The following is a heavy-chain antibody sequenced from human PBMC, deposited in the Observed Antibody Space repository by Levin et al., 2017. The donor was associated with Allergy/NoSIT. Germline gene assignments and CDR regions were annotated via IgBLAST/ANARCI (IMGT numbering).Heavy chain of an antibody. CDR2: IYSGGST. CDR3: ASPDTKDTAMVRFDY. CDR1: GFTVSSNY. Sequence: GGSLRLSCAASGFTVSSNYMSWVRQAPGKGLEWVSVIYSGGSTYYADSVKGRFTISRDNSKNTLYLQMNSLRAEDTAVYYCASPDTKDTAMVRFDYWGQGTLVTVSS. D-gene: IGHD5-18*01. J-gene: IGHJ4*02. V-gene: IGHV3-53*01.